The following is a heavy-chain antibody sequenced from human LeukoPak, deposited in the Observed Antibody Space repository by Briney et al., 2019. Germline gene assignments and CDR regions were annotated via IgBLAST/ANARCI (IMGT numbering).Heavy chain of an antibody. CDR1: GGSLKNFA. Sequence: ASVKVPCKASGGSLKNFAISWVRQAPGQGPEWMGGFNHIYGTTNYAQKFQGRVTITVDDSTNIAYLDLSSLRSDDTALYYCARRAEWFSWTRLDAFDIWGQGTMVTVSS. CDR2: FNHIYGTT. J-gene: IGHJ3*02. V-gene: IGHV1-69*13. D-gene: IGHD3-3*01. CDR3: ARRAEWFSWTRLDAFDI.